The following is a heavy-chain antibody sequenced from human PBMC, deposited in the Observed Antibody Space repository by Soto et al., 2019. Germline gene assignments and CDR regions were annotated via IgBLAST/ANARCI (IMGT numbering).Heavy chain of an antibody. Sequence: QVLLVESGGGVVQPGTSLRLSCVASGFSFNTYGMHWVRQPPGKGLEWVAGIWHDGTNKYYADSVQGRVTISRDNSGNTLYLHMSSLRDEDTAKYFCAREGYSGYFFDYWGQGTLVSVSS. V-gene: IGHV3-33*08. CDR2: IWHDGTNK. CDR1: GFSFNTYG. CDR3: AREGYSGYFFDY. D-gene: IGHD5-12*01. J-gene: IGHJ4*02.